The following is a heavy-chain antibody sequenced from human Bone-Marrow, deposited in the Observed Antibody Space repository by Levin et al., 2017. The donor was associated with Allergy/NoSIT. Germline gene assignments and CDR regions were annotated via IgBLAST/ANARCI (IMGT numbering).Heavy chain of an antibody. CDR2: IWYDGSNK. J-gene: IGHJ4*02. D-gene: IGHD1-26*01. CDR3: ARDIWEPRVLDY. Sequence: GGSLRLSCAASGFTFSSYGMHWVRQAPGKGLEWVAVIWYDGSNKYYADSVKGRFTISRDNSKNTLYLQMNSLRAEDTAVYYCARDIWEPRVLDYWGQGTLVTVSS. CDR1: GFTFSSYG. V-gene: IGHV3-33*01.